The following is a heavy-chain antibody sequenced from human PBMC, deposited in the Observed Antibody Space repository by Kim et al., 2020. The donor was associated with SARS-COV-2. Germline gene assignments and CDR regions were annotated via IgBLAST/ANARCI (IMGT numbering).Heavy chain of an antibody. Sequence: ASVKVSCKASGYTFTNNAINWVRQAPGQGLEWMGWINTNTSNPTYAQAFTGRFVFSLDTSVSTAYLQIRSLKPEDTAVYFCARGAGTYWLPLDFWGQGALVTVSS. D-gene: IGHD2-15*01. V-gene: IGHV7-4-1*02. J-gene: IGHJ4*02. CDR1: GYTFTNNA. CDR2: INTNTSNP. CDR3: ARGAGTYWLPLDF.